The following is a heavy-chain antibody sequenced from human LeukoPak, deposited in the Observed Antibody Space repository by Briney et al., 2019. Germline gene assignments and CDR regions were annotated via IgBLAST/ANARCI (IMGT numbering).Heavy chain of an antibody. V-gene: IGHV4-39*07. CDR2: IYYSGST. CDR3: ARGAYSGWEKAFDY. Sequence: SETLSLTCTVSGGSISSSSYYWGWIRQPPGKGLEWIGSIYYSGSTYYNPSLKSRVTISVDTSKNQFSLKLSSVTAADTAVYYCARGAYSGWEKAFDYWGQGTLVTVSS. CDR1: GGSISSSSYY. J-gene: IGHJ4*02. D-gene: IGHD6-19*01.